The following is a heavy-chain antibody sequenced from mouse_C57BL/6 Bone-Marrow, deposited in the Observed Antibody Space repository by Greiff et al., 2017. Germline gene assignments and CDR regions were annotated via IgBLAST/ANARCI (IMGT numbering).Heavy chain of an antibody. Sequence: QVQLRQSGAELARPGASVKLSCKASGYTFTSYGISWVKQRTGQGLEWIGEIYPRSGNTYYNEKFKGKATLTADKSSSTAYMELRSLTSEDSAVYFCAREGAYYSNYLAWFAYWGQGTLVTVSA. CDR1: GYTFTSYG. CDR3: AREGAYYSNYLAWFAY. V-gene: IGHV1-81*01. J-gene: IGHJ3*01. D-gene: IGHD2-5*01. CDR2: IYPRSGNT.